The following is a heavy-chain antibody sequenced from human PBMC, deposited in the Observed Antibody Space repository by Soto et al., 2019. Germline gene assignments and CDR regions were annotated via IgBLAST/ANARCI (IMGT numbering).Heavy chain of an antibody. D-gene: IGHD3-10*01. CDR2: IYYSGST. CDR3: ALLIPSFPYYYGSGSYYNNPIDY. Sequence: PSETLSLTCTVSGCSISSSSYYWGWIRQPPGKGQEWIGSIYYSGSTYYNPSLKSRVTISVDTSKNQFSLKLSSVTAADTAVYYYALLIPSFPYYYGSGSYYNNPIDYWGQGTLVTVSS. V-gene: IGHV4-39*01. J-gene: IGHJ4*02. CDR1: GCSISSSSYY.